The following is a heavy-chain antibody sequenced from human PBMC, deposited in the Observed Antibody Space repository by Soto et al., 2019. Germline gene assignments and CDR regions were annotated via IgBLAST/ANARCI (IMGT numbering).Heavy chain of an antibody. Sequence: SETLSLTCAVSGVTISTYYWSWIRQPPGKGLEWIGYNYHSGTTNYNPSLKSRVTISVDTSKNQFSLRLTSVTAADTAIYYCVREAYIGYGHAIDPWGQGILVTVS. J-gene: IGHJ5*02. CDR3: VREAYIGYGHAIDP. V-gene: IGHV4-59*01. CDR1: GVTISTYY. D-gene: IGHD5-12*01. CDR2: NYHSGTT.